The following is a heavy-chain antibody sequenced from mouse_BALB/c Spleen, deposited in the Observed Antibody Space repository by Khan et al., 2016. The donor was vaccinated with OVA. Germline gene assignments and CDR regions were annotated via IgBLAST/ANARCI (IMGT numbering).Heavy chain of an antibody. CDR3: ARIYGSDFDY. V-gene: IGHV1-20*02. CDR2: INPHIGET. Sequence: VQLQQSGPELVKPGASVKISCKASGYSFTGYFMNWVMQSHGKSLEWIGRINPHIGETFYNQKFKGKATLTVDESSSTAHMELRSLASEDSAVYYCARIYGSDFDYWGQGTTFTVSS. CDR1: GYSFTGYF. D-gene: IGHD1-1*01. J-gene: IGHJ2*01.